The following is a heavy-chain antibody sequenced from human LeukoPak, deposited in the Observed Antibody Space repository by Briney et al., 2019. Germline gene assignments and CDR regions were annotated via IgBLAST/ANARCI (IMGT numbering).Heavy chain of an antibody. D-gene: IGHD3-10*02. V-gene: IGHV3-23*01. CDR1: GFTPSSDV. CDR3: AKDCIYITMVGGGD. CDR2: IGGSGGST. J-gene: IGHJ4*02. Sequence: GGSLSLSCAASGFTPSSDVMSRVRQAPGQGLECVSAIGGSGGSTSYANSVKGRFTISRDNSKNTLYLQMTSLRAEDTAVYYCAKDCIYITMVGGGDWGQGTLVTVSS.